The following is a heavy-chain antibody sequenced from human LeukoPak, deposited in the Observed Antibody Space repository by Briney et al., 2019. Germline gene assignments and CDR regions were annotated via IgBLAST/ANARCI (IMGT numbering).Heavy chain of an antibody. Sequence: PSETLSLTCAVYGGSFSGYYWSWIRQPPGKGLEWIGEINHSGSTNYNPSLKSRVTISVDTSKNQFSLKLSSVTAADTAVYYCARWSGVVVPAAIRRGFDYWGQGTLVTVSS. CDR3: ARWSGVVVPAAIRRGFDY. J-gene: IGHJ4*02. D-gene: IGHD2-2*02. CDR2: INHSGST. CDR1: GGSFSGYY. V-gene: IGHV4-34*01.